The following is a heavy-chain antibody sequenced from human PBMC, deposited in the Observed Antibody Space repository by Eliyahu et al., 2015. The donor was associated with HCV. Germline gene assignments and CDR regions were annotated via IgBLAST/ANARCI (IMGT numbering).Heavy chain of an antibody. CDR3: ARSSGRYSGVFDY. D-gene: IGHD1-26*01. V-gene: IGHV3-53*01. Sequence: EVQLVESGGGLIQPGGSLRLSCAASGFTVSSNYMSWVRQAPGKGLEWVSVIYGGDTTYYADSVKGRFTISRDNSKNTLFLQMDILRAEDTAVYYCARSSGRYSGVFDYWGQGALVTVSS. CDR2: IYGGDTT. CDR1: GFTVSSNY. J-gene: IGHJ4*02.